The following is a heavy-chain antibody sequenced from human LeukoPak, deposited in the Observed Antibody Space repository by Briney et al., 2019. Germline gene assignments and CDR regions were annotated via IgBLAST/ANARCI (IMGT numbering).Heavy chain of an antibody. D-gene: IGHD3-16*02. Sequence: GGSLRLSCAASGFTVSSNYMSWVRQAPGKGLEWVSVIYSGGSTYYADSVKGRFTISRDNSKNTLYLQMNSLRAEDTAVYYCASARFMITFGGVIVRDYWGQGTLVTVSS. CDR2: IYSGGST. CDR1: GFTVSSNY. CDR3: ASARFMITFGGVIVRDY. V-gene: IGHV3-66*01. J-gene: IGHJ4*02.